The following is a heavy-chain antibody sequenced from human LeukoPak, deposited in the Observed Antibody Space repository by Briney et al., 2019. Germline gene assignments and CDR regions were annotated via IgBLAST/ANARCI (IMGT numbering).Heavy chain of an antibody. CDR1: GFIFSDYY. D-gene: IGHD6-13*01. Sequence: GGSLRLSCAASGFIFSDYYMSWIRQAPGKGLEWISYVSDGGSTKYYADSVKGRFTISRDNDKNSLLLQMDSLRVEDMAIYYCARETGSTWNAPIDYWGQGILVTVSS. V-gene: IGHV3-11*01. CDR2: VSDGGSTK. J-gene: IGHJ4*02. CDR3: ARETGSTWNAPIDY.